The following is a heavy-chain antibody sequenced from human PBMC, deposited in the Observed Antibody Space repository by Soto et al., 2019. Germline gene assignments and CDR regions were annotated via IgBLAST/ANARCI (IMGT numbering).Heavy chain of an antibody. CDR3: SRTTGVFSYYGMDI. V-gene: IGHV5-51*01. CDR1: GYSCPSEW. J-gene: IGHJ6*02. CDR2: IYPADSDT. Sequence: GEGLSIAGKGSGYSCPSEWTGWVRQMPGKGLECMGSIYPADSDTRYSPSFQGQVTISADKSISTAYLQWSSLKASDTAMYYCSRTTGVFSYYGMDIWGQGSTVTVSS. D-gene: IGHD1-1*01.